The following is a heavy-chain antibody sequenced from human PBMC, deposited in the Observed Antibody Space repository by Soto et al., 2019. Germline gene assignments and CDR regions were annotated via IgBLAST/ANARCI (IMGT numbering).Heavy chain of an antibody. CDR2: ISYDGSNK. CDR3: ARDEAGYGMDV. CDR1: GFTFSSYA. Sequence: GGSLRLSXAASGFTFSSYAMHWVRQAPGKGLEWVAVISYDGSNKYYADSVKGRFTISRDNSKNTLYLQMNSLRAEDTAVYYCARDEAGYGMDVWGQGTTVTVSS. V-gene: IGHV3-30*01. J-gene: IGHJ6*02.